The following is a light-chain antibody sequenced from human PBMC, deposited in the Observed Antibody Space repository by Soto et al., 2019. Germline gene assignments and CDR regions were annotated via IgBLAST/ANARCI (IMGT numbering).Light chain of an antibody. V-gene: IGLV2-11*01. CDR2: DVS. CDR3: CSYSGSYV. Sequence: QSALTQPRSVSGSPGQSVTISCTGTSSDVGGSNYVSWYQQHPGKAPKLIIHDVSKRPSGVPYRFSGSKSGNTASLTISGLQAEDEADYYCCSYSGSYVFGTGTKVTVL. CDR1: SSDVGGSNY. J-gene: IGLJ1*01.